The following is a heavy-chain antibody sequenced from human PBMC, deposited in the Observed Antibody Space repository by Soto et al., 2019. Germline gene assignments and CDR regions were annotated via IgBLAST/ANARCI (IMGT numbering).Heavy chain of an antibody. J-gene: IGHJ4*02. CDR3: ARDRECSGGTCYTYFDY. CDR2: IYYSGST. V-gene: IGHV4-31*03. CDR1: GGSISSVGYY. D-gene: IGHD2-15*01. Sequence: PSETLSLTCTVSGGSISSVGYYWSWIRQHPGNGLDLIGYIYYSGSTYYNPSLKSGVTISVDTSKNQFSLKLSSVTAADTAVYYCARDRECSGGTCYTYFDYWGQGTLVTVSS.